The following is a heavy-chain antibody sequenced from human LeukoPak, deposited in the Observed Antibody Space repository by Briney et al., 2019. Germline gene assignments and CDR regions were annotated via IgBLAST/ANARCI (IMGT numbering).Heavy chain of an antibody. D-gene: IGHD3-10*01. CDR1: GYTFTDYF. Sequence: ASVKVSCKASGYTFTDYFMHWVRQAPGQGLEWMGWINPNSGGTNYAQKFQGRVTMTRDTSISTAYMELSRLRSDDTAVYYCARSDTTMVRGVITPLGYWGQGTLVTVSS. CDR3: ARSDTTMVRGVITPLGY. CDR2: INPNSGGT. J-gene: IGHJ4*02. V-gene: IGHV1-2*02.